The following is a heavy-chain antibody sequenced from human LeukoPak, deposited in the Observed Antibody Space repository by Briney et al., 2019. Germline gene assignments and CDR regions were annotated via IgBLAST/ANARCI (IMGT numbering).Heavy chain of an antibody. J-gene: IGHJ3*02. CDR1: GGSISSSSYY. CDR3: ARRNLRTVAGPLGAFDI. Sequence: SETLSPTCTVSGGSISSSSYYWGWIRQPPGKGREWIGSIYYSGSTYYNPSLKSRVTISVDTSKNQFSLKLSSVTAADTAVYYCARRNLRTVAGPLGAFDIWGQGTMVTVSS. CDR2: IYYSGST. V-gene: IGHV4-39*01. D-gene: IGHD6-19*01.